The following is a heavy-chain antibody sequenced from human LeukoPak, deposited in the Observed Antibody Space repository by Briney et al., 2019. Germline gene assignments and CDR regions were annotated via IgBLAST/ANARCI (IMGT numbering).Heavy chain of an antibody. CDR3: AMSMTAAGPPEVGY. CDR1: GYLFTSYW. J-gene: IGHJ4*02. CDR2: IYPGDSDT. V-gene: IGHV5-51*01. D-gene: IGHD6-13*01. Sequence: GASLQISCQGSGYLFTSYWIGWVRQVPGKGLEWMGIIYPGDSDTRYSPSFQGQVTISADKSISTAYLQWSSLKASDTAMYYCAMSMTAAGPPEVGYWGQGTLVTVSS.